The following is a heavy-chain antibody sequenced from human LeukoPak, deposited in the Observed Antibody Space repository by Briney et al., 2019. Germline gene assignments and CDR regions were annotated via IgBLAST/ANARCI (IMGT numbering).Heavy chain of an antibody. Sequence: GASAKVTCKASGYTFTGYYMHWVRQAPGQGLEWMGWINPNSGGTNYAQKFQGRVTMTRDTSISTAYMELSRLRSDDTAVYYCASIIAAAGKGYYGMDVWGQGTTVTVSS. J-gene: IGHJ6*02. CDR1: GYTFTGYY. CDR2: INPNSGGT. D-gene: IGHD6-13*01. V-gene: IGHV1-2*02. CDR3: ASIIAAAGKGYYGMDV.